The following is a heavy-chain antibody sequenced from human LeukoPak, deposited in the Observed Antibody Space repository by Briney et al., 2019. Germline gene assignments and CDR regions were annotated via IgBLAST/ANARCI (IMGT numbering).Heavy chain of an antibody. CDR2: INHSGST. CDR3: ARGLNLYYYDSSGYPSA. CDR1: GGSFSGHY. Sequence: PSETLSLTCAVYGGSFSGHYWSWIRQPPGKGLEWIGEINHSGSTNYNPSLKSRVTISVDTSKNQFSLKLSSVTAADTAVYYCARGLNLYYYDSSGYPSAWGQGTLVTVSS. J-gene: IGHJ1*01. D-gene: IGHD3-22*01. V-gene: IGHV4-34*01.